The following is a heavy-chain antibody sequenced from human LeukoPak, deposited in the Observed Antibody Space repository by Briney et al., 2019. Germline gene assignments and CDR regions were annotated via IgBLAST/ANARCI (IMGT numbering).Heavy chain of an antibody. Sequence: SETLSLTCTVSGGSISSYYWSWIRQPPGKGLQWIGYIYYSGSTNYNPSLKSRVTMSVDTSKNQFSLKLSSVTAADTAVYYCARLIRGYFDYWGQGTLVTVSS. D-gene: IGHD3-10*01. V-gene: IGHV4-59*08. CDR3: ARLIRGYFDY. CDR2: IYYSGST. J-gene: IGHJ4*02. CDR1: GGSISSYY.